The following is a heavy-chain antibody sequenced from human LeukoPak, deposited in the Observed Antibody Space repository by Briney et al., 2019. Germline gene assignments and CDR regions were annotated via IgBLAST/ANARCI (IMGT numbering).Heavy chain of an antibody. D-gene: IGHD4-17*01. V-gene: IGHV1-69*13. Sequence: GASVKVSCKASGGTFSSYAISWVRQAPGQGLEWMGGIIPIFGTANYAQKFQGRVTITADESTSTAYMELSSLRSEDTAVYYCARGGVFGDYGDQIDYWGQGTLVTVSS. CDR1: GGTFSSYA. CDR3: ARGGVFGDYGDQIDY. CDR2: IIPIFGTA. J-gene: IGHJ4*02.